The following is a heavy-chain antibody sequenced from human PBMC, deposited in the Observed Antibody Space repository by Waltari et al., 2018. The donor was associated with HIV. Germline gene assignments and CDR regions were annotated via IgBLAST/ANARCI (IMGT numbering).Heavy chain of an antibody. CDR1: GGSISSSSYY. CDR3: AEITVTRGWYFDL. CDR2: NYYSGST. D-gene: IGHD4-17*01. J-gene: IGHJ2*01. V-gene: IGHV4-39*01. Sequence: QLQLQESGPGLVKPSETLSLTCTVSGGSISSSSYYWGWIRQPPGKGLEWIGSNYYSGSTYYNPSLKSRVTISVDTSKNQFSLKLSSVTAADTAVYYCAEITVTRGWYFDLWGRGTLVTVSS.